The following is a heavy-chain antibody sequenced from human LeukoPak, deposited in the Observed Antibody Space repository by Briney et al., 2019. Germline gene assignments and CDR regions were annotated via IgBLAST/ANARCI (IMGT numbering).Heavy chain of an antibody. Sequence: PGRSLRLSCAASGFTFSSYWMSWVRQAPGKGLEWVANIKQDGSEKYYVDSVKGRFTISRDNAKNSLYLQMNSLGAEDTAVYYCARMRGSNDAFDIWGQGTMVTVSS. V-gene: IGHV3-7*01. CDR1: GFTFSSYW. CDR3: ARMRGSNDAFDI. CDR2: IKQDGSEK. J-gene: IGHJ3*02. D-gene: IGHD3-10*01.